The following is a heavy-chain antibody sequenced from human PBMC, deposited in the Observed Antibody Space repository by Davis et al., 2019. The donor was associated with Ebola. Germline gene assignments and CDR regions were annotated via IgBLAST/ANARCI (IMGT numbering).Heavy chain of an antibody. CDR1: GFTVSSNY. CDR2: ITGSGDST. V-gene: IGHV3-23*01. J-gene: IGHJ4*02. CDR3: AKDKGYGVPFDY. D-gene: IGHD4-17*01. Sequence: GESLKISCAASGFTVSSNYMNWVRQAPGKGLEWVSTITGSGDSTHYADSVKGRFTISRDNSKNTLCLQMNSLRAEDTAVYYCAKDKGYGVPFDYWGQGTLVTVSS.